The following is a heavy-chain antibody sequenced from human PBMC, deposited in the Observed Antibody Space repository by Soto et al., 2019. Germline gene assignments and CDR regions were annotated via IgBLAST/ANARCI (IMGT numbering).Heavy chain of an antibody. V-gene: IGHV5-51*01. J-gene: IGHJ6*02. Sequence: GESLKISCKGSGYSFTSYWIGWVRQMPGKGLEWMGIIYPGDSDTRYSQSFQGQVTISADKSISTAYLPWSSLKALDTAMYYCARADGGFWPKPAPVYYYYGMDVWGQGTTVTVSS. CDR1: GYSFTSYW. D-gene: IGHD2-15*01. CDR2: IYPGDSDT. CDR3: ARADGGFWPKPAPVYYYYGMDV.